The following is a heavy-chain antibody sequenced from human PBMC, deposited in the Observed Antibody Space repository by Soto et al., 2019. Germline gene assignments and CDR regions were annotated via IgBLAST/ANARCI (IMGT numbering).Heavy chain of an antibody. CDR3: AREDLCTTGACLLMRRKTNYFEY. Sequence: PWGPWCLGCTSSGFSFSDDYMSWIRQAPGEGRGWISYISHSGDSFYYAASVKGRFTISRDNDKNSMFSQMERLMAADTYLYYCAREDLCTTGACLLMRRKTNYFEYW. D-gene: IGHD2-8*01. CDR1: GFSFSDDY. J-gene: IGHJ4*01. V-gene: IGHV3-11*01. CDR2: ISHSGDSF.